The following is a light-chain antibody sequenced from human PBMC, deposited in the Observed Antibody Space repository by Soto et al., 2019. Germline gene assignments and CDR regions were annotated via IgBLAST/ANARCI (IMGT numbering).Light chain of an antibody. J-gene: IGLJ2*01. CDR2: GNS. CDR3: QSYDSSLSGVV. CDR1: SSNIGAGYD. Sequence: QYVLTQPPSVSGAPGQRVTISCTGSSSNIGAGYDVHWYQQLPGTAPKLIIYGNSNRPSGVPDRFSGSKSGTSASLAITGLQAEDEADYYYQSYDSSLSGVVFGGGTKLTVL. V-gene: IGLV1-40*01.